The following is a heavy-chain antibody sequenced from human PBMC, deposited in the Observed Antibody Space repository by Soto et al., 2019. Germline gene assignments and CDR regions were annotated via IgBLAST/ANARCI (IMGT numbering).Heavy chain of an antibody. Sequence: PGGSLRLSCAASAFTFSNAWMNWVRQAPGKGLEWVGRIKSKTDGGTTDYAAPVKGRFTISRDDSKNTLYLQMNSLKTEDTAVYYCTTDEMWIQLFDYWGQGTLVTVSS. CDR2: IKSKTDGGTT. D-gene: IGHD5-18*01. J-gene: IGHJ4*02. CDR3: TTDEMWIQLFDY. V-gene: IGHV3-15*07. CDR1: AFTFSNAW.